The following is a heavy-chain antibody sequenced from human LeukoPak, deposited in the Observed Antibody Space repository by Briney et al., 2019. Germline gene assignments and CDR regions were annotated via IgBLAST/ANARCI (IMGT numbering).Heavy chain of an antibody. CDR3: AKGRIAARDELDY. Sequence: HSGGSLRLSCAASGFTFSSYAMSWVRQAPGKGLEWVSAISGSGGSTYYADSVKGRFTISRDNSKNTLYLQMNSLRAEDTAVYYCAKGRIAARDELDYWGQGTLVTVSS. CDR2: ISGSGGST. CDR1: GFTFSSYA. D-gene: IGHD6-6*01. J-gene: IGHJ4*02. V-gene: IGHV3-23*01.